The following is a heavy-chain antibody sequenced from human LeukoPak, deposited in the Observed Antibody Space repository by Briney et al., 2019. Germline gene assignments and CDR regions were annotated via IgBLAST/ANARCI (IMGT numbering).Heavy chain of an antibody. CDR2: INHSGST. CDR1: GGSFSGYY. CDR3: ARAAKVTTLGGD. Sequence: SETLSLTCAVYGGSFSGYYWSWIRQPPRKGLEWIGEINHSGSTNYNPSLKSRVTISVDTSKTQFSLKLSSVTAADTGVYYCARAAKVTTLGGDWGQGTLVTVSS. D-gene: IGHD3-16*01. J-gene: IGHJ4*02. V-gene: IGHV4-34*01.